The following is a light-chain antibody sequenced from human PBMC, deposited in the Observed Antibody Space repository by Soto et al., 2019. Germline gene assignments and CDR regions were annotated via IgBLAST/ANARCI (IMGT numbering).Light chain of an antibody. CDR3: QQYNSYSPT. Sequence: EIVLTQSPGTLSLCPGERATLSWRASQTVNNGYLAWYQQNLGQAPRLLIYGASTRATGIPDRFSGSGSGTEFTLTISSLRPDDFATYYCQQYNSYSPTFGQGTKVDIK. V-gene: IGKV3-20*01. CDR2: GAS. J-gene: IGKJ1*01. CDR1: QTVNNGY.